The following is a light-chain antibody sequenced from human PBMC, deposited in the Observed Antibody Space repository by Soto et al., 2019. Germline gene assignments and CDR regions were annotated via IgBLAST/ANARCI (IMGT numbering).Light chain of an antibody. CDR3: SSYTSSSTPL. CDR1: SSDIGGYNF. CDR2: DVI. J-gene: IGLJ2*01. Sequence: QSALTQPASVSGSPGQSITISCTGTSSDIGGYNFVSWYQHHPGKAPKLMIYDVINRPSGVSNRFSGSKSGNTASLTISGLQAEYEADYYCSSYTSSSTPLFGGGTKVTVL. V-gene: IGLV2-14*03.